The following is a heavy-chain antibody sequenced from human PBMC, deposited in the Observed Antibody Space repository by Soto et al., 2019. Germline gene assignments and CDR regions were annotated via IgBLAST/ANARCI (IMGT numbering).Heavy chain of an antibody. CDR3: ARGYSSSWPKWFDP. J-gene: IGHJ5*02. CDR2: IIPIFGTA. D-gene: IGHD6-13*01. CDR1: GGTFSSYA. Sequence: KVSCKASGGTFSSYASRLVRQAPGQGLEWMGGIIPIFGTANYAQKFQGRVTITADKSTSTAYMELRSLRSEDTAVYYCARGYSSSWPKWFDPWGQGTLVTVSS. V-gene: IGHV1-69*06.